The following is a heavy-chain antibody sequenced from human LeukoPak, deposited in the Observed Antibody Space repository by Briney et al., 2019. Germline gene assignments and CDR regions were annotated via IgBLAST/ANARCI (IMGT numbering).Heavy chain of an antibody. J-gene: IGHJ2*01. Sequence: GGSLRLSCAASGFTFSSYWMSWVRQAPGKGLEWVANIKQDGSEKYYVDSVKGRFTISRDNSKNTLYLQVNTLRTEDTALYYCARDPRSSGWYWYFDLWGRGTLVTVSS. CDR3: ARDPRSSGWYWYFDL. CDR1: GFTFSSYW. CDR2: IKQDGSEK. D-gene: IGHD6-19*01. V-gene: IGHV3-7*01.